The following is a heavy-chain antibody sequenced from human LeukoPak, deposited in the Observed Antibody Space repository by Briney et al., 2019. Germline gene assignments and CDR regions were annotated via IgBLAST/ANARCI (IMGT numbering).Heavy chain of an antibody. V-gene: IGHV3-74*01. CDR1: GFTFSSYW. CDR2: INSDGSST. D-gene: IGHD3-3*01. CDR3: ASNDFWSGYYEI. J-gene: IGHJ4*02. Sequence: GGSLRLSCAASGFTFSSYWMHWARQAPGKGLVWVSRINSDGSSTSYADSVKGRFTISRDNAKNTLYLQMNSLRAEDTAVYYCASNDFWSGYYEIWSQGTLVTVSS.